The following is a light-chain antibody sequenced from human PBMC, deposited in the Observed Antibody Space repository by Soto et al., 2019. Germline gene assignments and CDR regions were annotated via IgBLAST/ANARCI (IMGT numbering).Light chain of an antibody. CDR2: EVN. CDR1: SSDIGGYNY. Sequence: QSFLTQPPSASGSPGQSVTISCAGTSSDIGGYNYVSWYQQHPGKAPKLLIYEVNKRPSGVPDRFSGSKSGNTASLTVSGLQTEDEADYYCSSYAGSNKRYVFGTGTKVTVL. V-gene: IGLV2-8*01. CDR3: SSYAGSNKRYV. J-gene: IGLJ1*01.